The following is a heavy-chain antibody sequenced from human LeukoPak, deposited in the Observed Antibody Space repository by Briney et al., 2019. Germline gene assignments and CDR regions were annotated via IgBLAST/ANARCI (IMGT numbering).Heavy chain of an antibody. CDR1: GGSISSYY. CDR3: ARRDSYGDYEDY. CDR2: IYYSGST. D-gene: IGHD4-17*01. V-gene: IGHV4-59*08. J-gene: IGHJ4*02. Sequence: LETLSLTCTVSGGSISSYYWSWIRQPPGKGLEWIGYIYYSGSTNYNPSLKSRVTISVDTSKNQFSLKLSSVTAADTAVYYCARRDSYGDYEDYWGQGTLVTVSS.